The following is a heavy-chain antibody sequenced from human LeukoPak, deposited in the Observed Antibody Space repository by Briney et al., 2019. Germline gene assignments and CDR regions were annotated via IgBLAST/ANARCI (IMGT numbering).Heavy chain of an antibody. J-gene: IGHJ4*02. CDR3: ARESGYGSGSYNY. D-gene: IGHD3-10*01. CDR1: GGSISSGSYY. V-gene: IGHV4-61*02. Sequence: PSETLSLTCTVSGGSISSGSYYWSWIRQPAGKGLEWIGRIYTSGSTNYNPSLTSRVTISVDTSKNKFSLKLSYVTAEDTAVYYCARESGYGSGSYNYWGQGTLVTVSS. CDR2: IYTSGST.